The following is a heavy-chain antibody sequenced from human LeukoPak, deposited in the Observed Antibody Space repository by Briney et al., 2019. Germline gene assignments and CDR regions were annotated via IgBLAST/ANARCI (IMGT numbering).Heavy chain of an antibody. V-gene: IGHV3-74*01. CDR3: ARDEYSYGYLGY. D-gene: IGHD5-18*01. CDR1: GFTFSNYW. J-gene: IGHJ4*02. CDR2: INSDGSST. Sequence: PGGSLRLSCAASGFTFSNYWMYWVRQAPGKGLVWVSRINSDGSSTSYADSVKGRFTISRDNAKNTLYLQMNSLRAEDTAVYYCARDEYSYGYLGYWGQATLVTVSP.